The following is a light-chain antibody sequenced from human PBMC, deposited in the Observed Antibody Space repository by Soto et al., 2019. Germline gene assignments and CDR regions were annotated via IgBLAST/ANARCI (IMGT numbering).Light chain of an antibody. CDR3: QKYNSPLWT. CDR1: QGISSY. Sequence: EIQMTQSPSSLSASIGDRVTITCRASQGISSYLAWYQQKPGKGPQLLIYAASTLQSGVPSRFSGSGSGTEFTLAISSLQPEDVATYYCQKYNSPLWTFGQGTKVEIK. V-gene: IGKV1-27*01. CDR2: AAS. J-gene: IGKJ1*01.